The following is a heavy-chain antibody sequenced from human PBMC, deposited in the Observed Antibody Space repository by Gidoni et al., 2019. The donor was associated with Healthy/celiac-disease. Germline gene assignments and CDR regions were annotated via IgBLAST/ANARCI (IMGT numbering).Heavy chain of an antibody. CDR3: AKDLRWQWLVIFDY. CDR2: ISGSGGST. Sequence: EVQLLASGGGLVQPGGSLSRSCAASGFTFSSYAMSWVRQAPGKGLEWVSAISGSGGSTYYADSVKGRFTISRDNSKNTLYLQMNSLRAEDTAVYYCAKDLRWQWLVIFDYWGQGTLVTVSS. J-gene: IGHJ4*02. D-gene: IGHD6-19*01. CDR1: GFTFSSYA. V-gene: IGHV3-23*01.